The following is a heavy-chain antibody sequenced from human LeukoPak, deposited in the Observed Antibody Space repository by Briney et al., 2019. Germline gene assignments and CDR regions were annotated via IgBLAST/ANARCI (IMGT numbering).Heavy chain of an antibody. D-gene: IGHD1-26*01. Sequence: AGGSLRLSCAASGFTFDDYGMSWVRQAQGKGLEWVSGINWNGGSTGYAGSVKGRFTISRDNAKNSLYLQMNSLRAEDTALYYCASGGIYYGAAFDFWGQGTLVTVSS. CDR3: ASGGIYYGAAFDF. CDR1: GFTFDDYG. CDR2: INWNGGST. J-gene: IGHJ4*02. V-gene: IGHV3-20*04.